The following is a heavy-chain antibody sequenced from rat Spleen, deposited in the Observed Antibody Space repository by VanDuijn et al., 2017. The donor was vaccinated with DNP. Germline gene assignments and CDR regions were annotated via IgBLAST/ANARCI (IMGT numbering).Heavy chain of an antibody. CDR3: ARGGILRIPDFDY. Sequence: EVQLVESGGGLVQPGRSLKLSCAASGFTFSDYYMAWVRQAPTKGLEWVTYINYDGGSTYYGDSVKGRFTISRDNAKSTLYLQMNSLRSEDMATYYCARGGILRIPDFDYWGQGVMVTVSS. D-gene: IGHD1-6*01. CDR2: INYDGGST. CDR1: GFTFSDYY. V-gene: IGHV5-22*01. J-gene: IGHJ2*01.